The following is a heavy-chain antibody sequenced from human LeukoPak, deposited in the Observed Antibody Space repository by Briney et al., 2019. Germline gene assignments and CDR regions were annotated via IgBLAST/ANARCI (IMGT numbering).Heavy chain of an antibody. J-gene: IGHJ1*01. D-gene: IGHD3-22*01. V-gene: IGHV4-39*07. CDR2: ISQSART. Sequence: PSETLSLTCTVSGASISSTSYYWGWIRQPPGKGLEWIGGISQSARTNYNPSLKSRVTMSIDKSRNQFSLRMTSVTAADTAVYYCAGVRLGSSGFSEYFEHWGQGTLVTVSS. CDR3: AGVRLGSSGFSEYFEH. CDR1: GASISSTSYY.